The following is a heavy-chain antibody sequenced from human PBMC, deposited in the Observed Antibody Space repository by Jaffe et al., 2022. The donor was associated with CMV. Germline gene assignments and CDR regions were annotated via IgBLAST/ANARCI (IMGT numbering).Heavy chain of an antibody. CDR2: ISGSGGST. CDR3: ANSHWNQPLFDY. V-gene: IGHV3-23*01. Sequence: EVQLLESGGGLVQPGGSLRLSCAASGFTFSSYAMSWVRQAPGKGLEWVSAISGSGGSTYYADSVKGRFTISRDNSKNTLYLQMNSLRAEDTAVYYCANSHWNQPLFDYWGQGTLVTVSS. J-gene: IGHJ4*02. CDR1: GFTFSSYA. D-gene: IGHD1-1*01.